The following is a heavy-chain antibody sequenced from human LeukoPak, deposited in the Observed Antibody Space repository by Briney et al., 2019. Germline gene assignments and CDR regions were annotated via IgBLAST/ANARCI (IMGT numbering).Heavy chain of an antibody. D-gene: IGHD1-14*01. J-gene: IGHJ4*02. Sequence: SETLSLTCTVSGGSISSSSYYWGWIRQPPGKGLEWIGSIYYSGSTYYNPSLKSRVTISVDTSKNQFSLKLSSVTAADTAVYYCASAEGGSFDYWGQGTLVTVSS. CDR3: ASAEGGSFDY. CDR2: IYYSGST. CDR1: GGSISSSSYY. V-gene: IGHV4-39*07.